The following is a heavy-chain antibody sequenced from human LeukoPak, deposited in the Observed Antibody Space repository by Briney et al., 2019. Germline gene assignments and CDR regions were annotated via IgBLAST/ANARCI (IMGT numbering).Heavy chain of an antibody. V-gene: IGHV3-66*01. Sequence: GGSLRLSCAASGFTFTSYWMSWVRQAPGKGLEWVSVIYSGGSTYYADSVKGRFTISRDNSKNTLYLQMNSLRAEDTAVYYCARDPKQWLAGADPWGQGTLVTVSS. CDR3: ARDPKQWLAGADP. CDR2: IYSGGST. D-gene: IGHD6-19*01. J-gene: IGHJ5*02. CDR1: GFTFTSYW.